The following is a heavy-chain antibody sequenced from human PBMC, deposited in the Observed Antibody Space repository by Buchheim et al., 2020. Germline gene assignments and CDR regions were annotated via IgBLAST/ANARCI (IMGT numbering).Heavy chain of an antibody. D-gene: IGHD1-26*01. CDR3: ARPGGMGTTWSWFDT. CDR1: GFTLSGYD. Sequence: QAQLVESGGGVVQPGMSLRLSCVGSGFTLSGYDMHWVRQAPCKGLERVAVTSGDRSQKNYGDSVRDRFTISRDNSKNTQYLQMNSLTPEDTAVYYCARPGGMGTTWSWFDTWGQGTL. CDR2: TSGDRSQK. J-gene: IGHJ5*02. V-gene: IGHV3-30-3*01.